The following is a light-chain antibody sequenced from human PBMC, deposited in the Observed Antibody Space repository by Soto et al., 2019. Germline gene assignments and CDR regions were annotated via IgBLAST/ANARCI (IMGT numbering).Light chain of an antibody. CDR1: QSVSSSY. Sequence: EIVLTQSPGTLSLSPGERATLSCRASQSVSSSYLAWYQQKPGQAPRLLTYGASSRATGIPDRFSGSGSGTDFTLTISRLEPEDFAVYYCQQYGSSRTLGQGTKVDIK. V-gene: IGKV3-20*01. CDR2: GAS. CDR3: QQYGSSRT. J-gene: IGKJ1*01.